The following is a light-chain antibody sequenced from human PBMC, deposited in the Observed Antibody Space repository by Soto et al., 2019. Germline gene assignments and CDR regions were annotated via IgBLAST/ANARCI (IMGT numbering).Light chain of an antibody. CDR1: SSNIGNNY. CDR2: KSN. Sequence: QSALTQPPSASGTPEQTVTISCSGSSSNIGNNYVYWYQQVPGTAPKLLMYKSNLRPSGVPDRFSGSKSGTSASLAISGLRSEDEADYHCAAWDDSLSGWVFGGGTKLTVL. V-gene: IGLV1-47*01. J-gene: IGLJ3*02. CDR3: AAWDDSLSGWV.